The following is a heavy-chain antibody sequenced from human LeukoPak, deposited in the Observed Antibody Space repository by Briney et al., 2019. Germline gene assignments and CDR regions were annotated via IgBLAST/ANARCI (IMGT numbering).Heavy chain of an antibody. CDR3: ARESQSAYYFDSSGYEDAFDI. Sequence: GGSLRLSCAASGFTFSSYGMHWVRQAPGKGLEWVAFIRYDGSNKYYADSVKGRFTISRDNAKNSLYLQMNSLRAEDTAVYYCARESQSAYYFDSSGYEDAFDIWGQGTMVTVSS. J-gene: IGHJ3*02. V-gene: IGHV3-30*02. CDR2: IRYDGSNK. D-gene: IGHD3-22*01. CDR1: GFTFSSYG.